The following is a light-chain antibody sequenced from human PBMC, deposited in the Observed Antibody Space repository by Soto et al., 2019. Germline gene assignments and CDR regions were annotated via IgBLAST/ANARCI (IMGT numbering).Light chain of an antibody. V-gene: IGLV2-8*01. CDR2: EVS. Sequence: QSALTQPPSASGSPGQSVTISCTGTSSDVGAYNYISWYQHHPGKAPKLMISEVSKRPSGVPDRFSGSKSGNTASLTVSGLQVEDEADYYCSSYAGSNNYVFGTGTKVTVL. CDR3: SSYAGSNNYV. CDR1: SSDVGAYNY. J-gene: IGLJ1*01.